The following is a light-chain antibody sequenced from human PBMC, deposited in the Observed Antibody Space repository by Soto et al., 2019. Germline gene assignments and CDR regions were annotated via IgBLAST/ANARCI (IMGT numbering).Light chain of an antibody. CDR1: QSVSIL. CDR3: QHFRA. V-gene: IGKV3-15*01. Sequence: EIVMTQSPSTLSGSSGERATLSCRASQSVSILLAWYQQKPVQSPRLLIHGATTRATGIPARFSGSGSATDFTLTIRRLEPEDFVLYYCQHFRAFGQGTRLEIK. CDR2: GAT. J-gene: IGKJ5*01.